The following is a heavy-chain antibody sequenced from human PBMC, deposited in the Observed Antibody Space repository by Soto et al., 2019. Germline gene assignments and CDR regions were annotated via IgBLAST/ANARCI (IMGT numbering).Heavy chain of an antibody. V-gene: IGHV3-30-3*01. Sequence: QVQLVESGGGVVQPGRSLRLSCAASGFTFSSYAMHWVRQAPGKGLEWVAVISYDGSNKYYADSVKGRFTISRDNSKNTLYLQMNSLRAEDTAVYYCAREQYYYGMDVWGQGTTVTVSS. CDR1: GFTFSSYA. CDR3: AREQYYYGMDV. J-gene: IGHJ6*02. CDR2: ISYDGSNK.